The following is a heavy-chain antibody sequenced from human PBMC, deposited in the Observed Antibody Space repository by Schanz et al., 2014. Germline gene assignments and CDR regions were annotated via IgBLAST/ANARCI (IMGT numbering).Heavy chain of an antibody. V-gene: IGHV1-18*01. CDR3: ARGGGPEDVFDI. J-gene: IGHJ3*02. CDR1: RYTFNTYG. CDR2: ISPYTGNT. Sequence: GPEVKEPGASVKVSCEASRYTFNTYGLNWVRQAPGQGLEWVGWISPYTGNTHYFDKMEGRVTMTTDTSTSTAYMDLRSLRSDDTAVYYCARGGGPEDVFDIWGQGTSLTVSS. D-gene: IGHD5-12*01.